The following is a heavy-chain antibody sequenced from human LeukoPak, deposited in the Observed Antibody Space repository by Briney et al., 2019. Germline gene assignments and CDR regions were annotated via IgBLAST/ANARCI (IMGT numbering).Heavy chain of an antibody. V-gene: IGHV3-23*01. CDR1: GFTFSSCA. Sequence: PGGSLRLSCAASGFTFSSCAMRWVRQAAGKGLEWVSAISGDGTGTHYAESVKGRFTISRDNSENTLYLQMNSLRAEDTAAYYCAKVADAGSQYHMDVWGKGTTVTVSS. CDR3: AKVADAGSQYHMDV. J-gene: IGHJ6*03. CDR2: ISGDGTGT. D-gene: IGHD2-15*01.